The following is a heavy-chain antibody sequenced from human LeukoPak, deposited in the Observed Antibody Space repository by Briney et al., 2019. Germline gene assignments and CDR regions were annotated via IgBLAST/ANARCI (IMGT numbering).Heavy chain of an antibody. CDR1: GGSFSGYY. V-gene: IGHV4-34*01. J-gene: IGHJ4*02. CDR3: ARHSTNIVLMVYAIKGYFDY. CDR2: INHSGST. D-gene: IGHD2-8*01. Sequence: SETLSLTCAVYGGSFSGYYWSWIRQPPGKGLEWIGEINHSGSTNYNPSLKSRVTISVDTSKNQFSLKLSSVTAADTAVYYCARHSTNIVLMVYAIKGYFDYWGQGTLVTVSS.